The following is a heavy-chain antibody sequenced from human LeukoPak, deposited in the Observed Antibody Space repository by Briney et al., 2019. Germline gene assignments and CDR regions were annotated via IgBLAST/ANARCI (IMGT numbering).Heavy chain of an antibody. Sequence: GAAVKVSCKASGGTFSRYAISWVRQAPGQGLEWMGGITPIFGTANYAQKFQGRVTITADESSSTAYMELRRLRSEDTAVYYCARDAAIYDNSAYYYLWWGQGTLVTVSS. CDR2: ITPIFGTA. CDR3: ARDAAIYDNSAYYYLW. D-gene: IGHD3-22*01. CDR1: GGTFSRYA. J-gene: IGHJ4*02. V-gene: IGHV1-69*01.